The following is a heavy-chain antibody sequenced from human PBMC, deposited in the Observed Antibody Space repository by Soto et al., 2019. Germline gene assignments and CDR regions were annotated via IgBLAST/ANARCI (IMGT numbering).Heavy chain of an antibody. V-gene: IGHV4-34*01. CDR2: INHSGST. J-gene: IGHJ6*02. CDR3: ARGFGKWLRYYYYYGMDV. CDR1: EGNCIGYC. D-gene: IGHD5-12*01. Sequence: LELMRLTCAVYEGNCIGYCWSWIRKPPGKGLEWIGEINHSGSTNYNPSLKSRVTISVDTSKNQFSLKLSSVTAADTAVYYCARGFGKWLRYYYYYGMDVWGQGTTVTVSS.